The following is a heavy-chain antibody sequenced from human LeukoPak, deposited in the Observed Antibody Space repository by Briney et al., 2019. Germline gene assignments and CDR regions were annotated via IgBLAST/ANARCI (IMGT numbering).Heavy chain of an antibody. J-gene: IGHJ6*03. D-gene: IGHD2-2*02. CDR2: IYTRGST. CDR3: ARVKGYCSSTSCYSYYYMDV. CDR1: GGSISSYY. V-gene: IGHV4-4*07. Sequence: KPSETLSLTCTVSGGSISSYYWSWIRQPAGKGLGWIGRIYTRGSTNYNPSLKSRVTMSVDTSKNQFSLKLGSVTAADTAVYYCARVKGYCSSTSCYSYYYMDVWGKGTTVTVSS.